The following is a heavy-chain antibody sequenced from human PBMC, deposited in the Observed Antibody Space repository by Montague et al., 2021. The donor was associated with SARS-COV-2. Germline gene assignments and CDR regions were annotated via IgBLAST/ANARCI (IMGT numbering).Heavy chain of an antibody. D-gene: IGHD4-23*01. CDR2: IDWDDDK. V-gene: IGHV2-70*01. CDR3: ARSYGTTVVTRAFDY. Sequence: PALVKPTQTLTLTCTFSGFSLNTSGMCVSWIRQPPGKALEWLTLIDWDDDKYYSTSLKTRLTISKDTSKNQVVLTMTNMDPVDTATYYCARSYGTTVVTRAFDYWGQGTLVTVSS. CDR1: GFSLNTSGMC. J-gene: IGHJ4*02.